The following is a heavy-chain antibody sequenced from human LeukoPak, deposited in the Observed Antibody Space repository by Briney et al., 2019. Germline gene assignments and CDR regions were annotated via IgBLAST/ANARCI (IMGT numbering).Heavy chain of an antibody. CDR3: ARHRGSPYSGSYYYFDF. CDR2: IYYTGST. V-gene: IGHV4-39*01. Sequence: SETLSLTCTVSGGSIISSTYYWGWIRQPPGKGLEWTGSIYYTGSTYYNPSLKSRVTISVDTSRNRFSLKLSSVTAADTAVYYCARHRGSPYSGSYYYFDFWGQGTLVTVSS. J-gene: IGHJ4*02. D-gene: IGHD1-26*01. CDR1: GGSIISSTYY.